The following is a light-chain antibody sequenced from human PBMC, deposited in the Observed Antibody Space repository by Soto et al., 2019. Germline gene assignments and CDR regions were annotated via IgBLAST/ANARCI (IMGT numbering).Light chain of an antibody. CDR1: QSVSSN. Sequence: EIVMTQSPATLSVSPGERATLSCRASQSVSSNLAWYQQKPGQAPRLLIYGASTRATGIPARFSGSGSGTEFTLTIRRLQSEDFAVYYCQQYKNWPPYTFGQGIKLEIK. V-gene: IGKV3-15*01. J-gene: IGKJ2*01. CDR2: GAS. CDR3: QQYKNWPPYT.